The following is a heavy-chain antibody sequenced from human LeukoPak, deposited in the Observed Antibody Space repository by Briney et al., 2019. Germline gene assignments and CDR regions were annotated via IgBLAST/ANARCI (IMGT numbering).Heavy chain of an antibody. CDR1: GFTFSSYG. Sequence: GGSLRVSCAASGFTFSSYGMHWVRQAPGKGLEWVAVIWYDGSNKYYADSVKGRFTISRDNSKNTLYLQMNSLRAEDTAVYYCARPGGNVNAFDIWGQGTMVTVSS. J-gene: IGHJ3*02. CDR3: ARPGGNVNAFDI. CDR2: IWYDGSNK. V-gene: IGHV3-33*01. D-gene: IGHD4-23*01.